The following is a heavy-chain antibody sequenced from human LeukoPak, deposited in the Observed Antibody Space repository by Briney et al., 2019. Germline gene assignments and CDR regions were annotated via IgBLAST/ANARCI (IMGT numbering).Heavy chain of an antibody. Sequence: ASVKVSCKVSGYTLTELSMHWVRQAPGKGLEWMGGFDPEDGETIYAQKFQGRVTMTEDTSTDTAYMELSSLRSEDTAVYYCATDRYCSSTSCRRYWYFDLWGRGTLVTVSS. CDR1: GYTLTELS. J-gene: IGHJ2*01. D-gene: IGHD2-2*01. CDR2: FDPEDGET. V-gene: IGHV1-24*01. CDR3: ATDRYCSSTSCRRYWYFDL.